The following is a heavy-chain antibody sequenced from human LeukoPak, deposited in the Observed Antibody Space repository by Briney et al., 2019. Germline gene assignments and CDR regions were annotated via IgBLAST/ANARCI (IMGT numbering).Heavy chain of an antibody. D-gene: IGHD1-1*01. J-gene: IGHJ4*02. Sequence: GGSLRLSCAASGFTFSSYEMNWVRQAPGKGPEWVANVRQDGGETFYVDSVKGRFTISRDNAKNSLFLQMNSLRAEDTALYYCARGSSLTTATSALFESWGQGSLVTVSS. CDR3: ARGSSLTTATSALFES. CDR1: GFTFSSYE. V-gene: IGHV3-7*01. CDR2: VRQDGGET.